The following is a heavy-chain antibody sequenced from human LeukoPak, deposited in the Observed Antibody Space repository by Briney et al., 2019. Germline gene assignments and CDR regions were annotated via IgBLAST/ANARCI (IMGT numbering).Heavy chain of an antibody. CDR3: ARSESGDDSGDC. V-gene: IGHV4-59*02. CDR2: MYYSGST. Sequence: PSETLSLTCTVSGGSASTHYWSWIRQPPGKGLEWIGSMYYSGSTKYNPSLKGRVTISIDTSKNQFSLKLSSVTAADTAVYYCARSESGDDSGDCWGQGTLVTVSP. D-gene: IGHD2-21*02. J-gene: IGHJ4*02. CDR1: GGSASTHY.